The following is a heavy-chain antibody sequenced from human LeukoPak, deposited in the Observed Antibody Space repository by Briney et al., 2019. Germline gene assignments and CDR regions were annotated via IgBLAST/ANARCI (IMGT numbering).Heavy chain of an antibody. J-gene: IGHJ4*02. Sequence: SVKVSCKASGGTFSGNSITWVRQAPGQGLEWMGRFIPILNTTNYAQDFRGRVTLTADKSTSTAYMELMSLGSEDTAVYYCARETRDSNWNSVAYLDHWGQGTLVTVSS. D-gene: IGHD1-7*01. CDR3: ARETRDSNWNSVAYLDH. CDR1: GGTFSGNS. V-gene: IGHV1-69*08. CDR2: FIPILNTT.